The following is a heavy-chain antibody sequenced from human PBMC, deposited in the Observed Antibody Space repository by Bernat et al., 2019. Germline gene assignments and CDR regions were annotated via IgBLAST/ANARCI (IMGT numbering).Heavy chain of an antibody. CDR1: GFTFSDYY. CDR3: ARIATPGYLDF. Sequence: VQLVESGGGLVQPGGSLRLSCAASGFTFSDYYMSWIRQAPGKGLEWVSYIGYSGNTIYYADSVKGRFTISRDNTKNSLLLQMNSLRAEDTAVYYCARIATPGYLDFWGQGTLVTVSS. V-gene: IGHV3-11*01. J-gene: IGHJ4*02. D-gene: IGHD2-15*01. CDR2: IGYSGNTI.